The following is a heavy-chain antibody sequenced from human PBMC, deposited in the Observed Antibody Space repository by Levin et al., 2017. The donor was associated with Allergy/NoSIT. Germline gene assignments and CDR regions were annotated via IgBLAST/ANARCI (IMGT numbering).Heavy chain of an antibody. CDR3: ARDLGTGWYDNAFEI. CDR1: GYTFRVYG. D-gene: IGHD6-19*01. J-gene: IGHJ3*02. CDR2: ISPNNGHP. Sequence: GESLKISCKASGYTFRVYGIIWVRQAPGEGLEWLGWISPNNGHPMVSHKVQGRVTMTTDASTTTAYLDIRSLTSDGTSVYYCARDLGTGWYDNAFEIWGQGTLVSVSS. V-gene: IGHV1-18*01.